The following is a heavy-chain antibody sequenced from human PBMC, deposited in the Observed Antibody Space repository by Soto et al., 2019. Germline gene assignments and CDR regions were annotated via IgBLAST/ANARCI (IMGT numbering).Heavy chain of an antibody. CDR1: GGSVRAPDW. CDR3: ARVRQGCSANNCYFDP. V-gene: IGHV4-4*02. CDR2: VHTSGHS. D-gene: IGHD1-1*01. Sequence: KSSETLSLTCTLSGGSVRAPDWWNWVRQSPDKGLEWIAEVHTSGHSNYNPSLRSRVSVSIDSSKNQFYLNLNSVTAADTAIYYCARVRQGCSANNCYFDPWGQGTQVTVS. J-gene: IGHJ5*01.